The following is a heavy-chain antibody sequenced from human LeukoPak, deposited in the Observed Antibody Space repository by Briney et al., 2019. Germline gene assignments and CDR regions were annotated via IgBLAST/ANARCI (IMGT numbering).Heavy chain of an antibody. CDR1: GFTFSSYW. V-gene: IGHV3-74*01. J-gene: IGHJ5*02. D-gene: IGHD6-13*01. CDR2: INSDGSST. Sequence: PGGSLRLSCAASGFTFSSYWMHWVRQAPGKGLVWVSRINSDGSSTSYADSVKGRFTISRDNAKNTLYLQMNSLRPEDTAVYYCARDWGIAAALFWFDPWGQGTLVTVSS. CDR3: ARDWGIAAALFWFDP.